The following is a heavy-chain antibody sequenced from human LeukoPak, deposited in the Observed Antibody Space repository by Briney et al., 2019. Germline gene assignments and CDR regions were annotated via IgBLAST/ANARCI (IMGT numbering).Heavy chain of an antibody. V-gene: IGHV1-46*01. D-gene: IGHD5-24*01. CDR1: RYTFTGYY. CDR2: ISPSGGST. CDR3: ARDNSVRDEAWWFNL. J-gene: IGHJ5*02. Sequence: ASVKVSCKASRYTFTGYYMHWVRQAPGQGPEWMGVISPSGGSTTYAQKSQGRVTLTRDMSTSTDYLELSSLRSEDTAVYYCARDNSVRDEAWWFNLWGQGTLVTVSS.